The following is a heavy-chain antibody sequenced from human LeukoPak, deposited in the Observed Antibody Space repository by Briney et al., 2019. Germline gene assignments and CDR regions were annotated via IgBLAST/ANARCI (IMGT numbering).Heavy chain of an antibody. CDR3: ARDKSPFGELFIDY. J-gene: IGHJ4*02. Sequence: SGTLSLTCAVSGDSISSAHWWSWVRQPPGKGLEWIAEIFHSGFTNYNSSLDSRVTISVDKSKNQFSLKLSYVTAADTAVYYCARDKSPFGELFIDYWGQGTLVTVSS. CDR1: GDSISSAHW. V-gene: IGHV4-4*02. CDR2: IFHSGFT. D-gene: IGHD3-10*01.